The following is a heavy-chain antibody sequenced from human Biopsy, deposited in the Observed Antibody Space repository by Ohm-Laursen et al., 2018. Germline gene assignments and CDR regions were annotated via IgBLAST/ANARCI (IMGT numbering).Heavy chain of an antibody. CDR2: ISAYNGNR. J-gene: IGHJ6*02. CDR3: AREEDNSGYDYYGMDV. V-gene: IGHV1-18*04. CDR1: GYTFTSYY. D-gene: IGHD3-22*01. Sequence: ASVKVSCKASGYTFTSYYMHWVRQAPGQGLEWMGWISAYNGNRNYAQKFQGRVTMTTDTSTSTAYMELRSLRSDDTAVYFCAREEDNSGYDYYGMDVWGQGTTVTVSS.